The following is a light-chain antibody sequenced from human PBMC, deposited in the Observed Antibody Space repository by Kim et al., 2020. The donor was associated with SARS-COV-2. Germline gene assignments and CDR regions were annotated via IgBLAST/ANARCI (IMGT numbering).Light chain of an antibody. CDR2: ATS. V-gene: IGKV3-15*01. Sequence: SVSPGDGATLSCRASQSPSNTLAWYQQKPGQAPRLIIFATSTRATGIPARFSGSGSGTEFTLTINRLQSEDFAVYYCEQYNSWPPTFGGGTKLEI. CDR1: QSPSNT. CDR3: EQYNSWPPT. J-gene: IGKJ4*01.